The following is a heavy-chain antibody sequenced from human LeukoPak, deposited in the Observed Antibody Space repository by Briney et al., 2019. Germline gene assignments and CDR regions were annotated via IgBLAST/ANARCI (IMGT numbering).Heavy chain of an antibody. V-gene: IGHV4-34*01. CDR1: GGSFSGYY. CDR2: INHSGST. D-gene: IGHD3-22*01. CDR3: AREGYDSSGYQGAFDI. Sequence: SETLSLTCAVYGGSFSGYYWSRIRQPPGKGLEWIGEINHSGSTNYNPSLKSRVTISVDTSKNQFSLKLSSVTAADTAVYYCAREGYDSSGYQGAFDIWGQGTMVTVSS. J-gene: IGHJ3*02.